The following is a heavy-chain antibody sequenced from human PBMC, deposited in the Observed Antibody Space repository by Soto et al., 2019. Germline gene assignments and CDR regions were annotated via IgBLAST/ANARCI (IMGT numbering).Heavy chain of an antibody. CDR1: GXTFSSYS. CDR2: ISGSGGST. D-gene: IGHD2-15*01. Sequence: GSLRLSCAASGXTFSSYSMSWVRRAPGKGLEWVSAISGSGGSTYYADSVKGRFNISRDNSKNTLYLQMNSLRAEETAVYYCAKEIVVVVAATGYFDYWGQGTLGTVSS. CDR3: AKEIVVVVAATGYFDY. J-gene: IGHJ4*02. V-gene: IGHV3-23*01.